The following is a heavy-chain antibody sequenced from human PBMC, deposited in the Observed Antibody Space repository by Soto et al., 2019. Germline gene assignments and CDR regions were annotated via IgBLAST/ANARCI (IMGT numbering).Heavy chain of an antibody. Sequence: ASVKVSCKASGYTFNSYGFSWVRQAPGQGLEWMGWISAYHGKTNYAQKFQGRVTMTTDTSTSTAYMELRSLRSDDTAVYFCARGGYYASSGYFPTFDYWGQGTLVTVSS. J-gene: IGHJ4*02. V-gene: IGHV1-18*04. CDR1: GYTFNSYG. CDR2: ISAYHGKT. D-gene: IGHD3-22*01. CDR3: ARGGYYASSGYFPTFDY.